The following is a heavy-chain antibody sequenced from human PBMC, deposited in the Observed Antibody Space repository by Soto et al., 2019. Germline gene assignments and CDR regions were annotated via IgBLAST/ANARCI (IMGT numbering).Heavy chain of an antibody. CDR1: GGTFSSYA. Sequence: SVKVSCKASGGTFSSYAISWVRQAPGQGLEWMGGIIPIFGTANYAQKFQGRVTITADESTSTAYMELSSLRSEDTAVYYCARVRVVITMYYGMDVWGQGTTVTVSS. J-gene: IGHJ6*02. CDR3: ARVRVVITMYYGMDV. D-gene: IGHD3-22*01. V-gene: IGHV1-69*13. CDR2: IIPIFGTA.